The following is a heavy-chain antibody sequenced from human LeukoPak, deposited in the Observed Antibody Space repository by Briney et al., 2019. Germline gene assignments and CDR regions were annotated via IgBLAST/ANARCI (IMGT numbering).Heavy chain of an antibody. D-gene: IGHD5-18*01. J-gene: IGHJ4*02. V-gene: IGHV3-30*04. CDR1: GFTFSSYA. CDR2: ISYDGSNK. CDR3: ARDFGRVDTAMVYYFDY. Sequence: PGGSLRLSCAASGFTFSSYAMHWVRQAPGKGLEWVAVISYDGSNKYYADSVKGRFTISRDNSKNTLYLQMNSLRAEDTAVYYCARDFGRVDTAMVYYFDYWGQGTLVTVSS.